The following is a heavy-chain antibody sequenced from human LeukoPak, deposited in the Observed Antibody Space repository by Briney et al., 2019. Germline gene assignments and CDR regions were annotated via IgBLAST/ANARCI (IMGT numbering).Heavy chain of an antibody. V-gene: IGHV1-18*01. J-gene: IGHJ4*02. Sequence: GASVKVSCKASGYTFTSYGISWVRQAPGQGLEWMGCISAYNGNTNYAQKLQGRVTMTTDTSTSTAYMELRSLRSDDTAVYYCARARGLENRGRYYFDYWGQGTLVTVSS. CDR2: ISAYNGNT. CDR1: GYTFTSYG. CDR3: ARARGLENRGRYYFDY. D-gene: IGHD1-1*01.